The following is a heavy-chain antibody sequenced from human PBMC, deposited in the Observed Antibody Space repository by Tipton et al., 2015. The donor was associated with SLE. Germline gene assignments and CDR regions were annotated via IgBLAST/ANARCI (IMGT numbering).Heavy chain of an antibody. Sequence: GSLRLSCAASGFSFSNYWMSWVRQAPGKGLEWVANINQDGSEKYYVDSVKGRFTISRDNAKTSLYLQMNSLRAEDTAVYYCARGSVGDSKDYWGQGTLVVVSS. CDR1: GFSFSNYW. V-gene: IGHV3-7*01. D-gene: IGHD2-21*02. J-gene: IGHJ4*02. CDR3: ARGSVGDSKDY. CDR2: INQDGSEK.